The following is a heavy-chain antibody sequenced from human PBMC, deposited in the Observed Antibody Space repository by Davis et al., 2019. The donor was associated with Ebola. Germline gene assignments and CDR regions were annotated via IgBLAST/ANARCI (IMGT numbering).Heavy chain of an antibody. CDR2: IIPILGIA. J-gene: IGHJ4*02. Sequence: AASVKVSCKASGGTFSSYAISWVRQAPGQGLEWMGRIIPILGIANYAQKFQGRVTITADNSTSTAYMELSSLRSEDTAVYYCARTQTGSSGWYDFFDIWGQGTLVTVSS. V-gene: IGHV1-69*04. CDR3: ARTQTGSSGWYDFFDI. D-gene: IGHD6-19*01. CDR1: GGTFSSYA.